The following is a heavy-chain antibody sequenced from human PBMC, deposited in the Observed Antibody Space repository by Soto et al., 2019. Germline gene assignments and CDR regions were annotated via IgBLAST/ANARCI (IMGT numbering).Heavy chain of an antibody. CDR1: GFTFSSFN. V-gene: IGHV3-48*02. J-gene: IGHJ4*02. Sequence: EVQLVESGGGLVQPGESLRLSCAASGFTFSSFNMPWVRQAPGKGLEWVSYISASSTTVYYADSVKGRFTISRDNAKNSLYLQMNSLRDEDTAVYDCARIYRRDGNKYADYWGQGTLVTVSS. CDR2: ISASSTTV. CDR3: ARIYRRDGNKYADY. D-gene: IGHD3-16*02.